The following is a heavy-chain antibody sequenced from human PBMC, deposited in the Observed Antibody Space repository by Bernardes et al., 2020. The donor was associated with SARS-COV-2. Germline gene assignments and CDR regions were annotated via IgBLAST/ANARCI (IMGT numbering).Heavy chain of an antibody. J-gene: IGHJ4*02. CDR2: ISAYNGDT. D-gene: IGHD2-21*01. CDR1: GYIFTFHG. Sequence: ASVKVSCKASGYIFTFHGIAWVRQAPGQGLAWMGWISAYNGDTNFAPKVQGRVTMTRDTSTSTAYMDLRSLRSDDTAVYYCARVGPNWAYDYWGQGTLVTVSS. V-gene: IGHV1-18*04. CDR3: ARVGPNWAYDY.